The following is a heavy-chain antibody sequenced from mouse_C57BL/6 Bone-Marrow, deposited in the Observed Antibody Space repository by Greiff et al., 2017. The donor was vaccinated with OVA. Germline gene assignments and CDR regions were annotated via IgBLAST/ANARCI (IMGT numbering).Heavy chain of an antibody. CDR1: GYTFTSYG. CDR2: IYPRSGHT. V-gene: IGHV1-81*01. CDR3: AGSDGYRFAY. Sequence: QVQLQQSGAELARPGASVKLSCKASGYTFTSYGLSWVKQRTGQGLEWIGEIYPRSGHTNYNEKFKGKATLTADKSSSTAYMELRILTSEDSAFYFCAGSDGYRFAYWGQGTLVTVSA. J-gene: IGHJ3*01. D-gene: IGHD2-3*01.